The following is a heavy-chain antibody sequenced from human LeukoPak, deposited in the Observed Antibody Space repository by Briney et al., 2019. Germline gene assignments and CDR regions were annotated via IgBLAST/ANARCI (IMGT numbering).Heavy chain of an antibody. CDR2: IYYSGST. V-gene: IGHV4-59*08. D-gene: IGHD1-26*01. CDR3: ARRDGSYYIDY. CDR1: GGSISSYY. J-gene: IGHJ4*02. Sequence: PSETLSLTCTVSGGSISSYYWSWIRQPPGKGLEWIGYIYYSGSTNYNPSLKSRVTISVDTSKNQFSLKLSSVTAADTAVYYCARRDGSYYIDYWGQGTLVTVSS.